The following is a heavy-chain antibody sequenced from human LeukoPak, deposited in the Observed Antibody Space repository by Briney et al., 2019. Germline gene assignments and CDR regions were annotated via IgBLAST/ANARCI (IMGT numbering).Heavy chain of an antibody. CDR2: INHSGST. CDR1: GGSFSGYY. J-gene: IGHJ4*02. V-gene: IGHV4-34*01. D-gene: IGHD3-3*01. Sequence: PSETLSLTCAVYGGSFSGYYWSWIRQPPGKGLEWIGEINHSGSTNYNPSLKSRVTISVDTSKNQFSLKLSSVTAADTAVYYCARLGITIFGVVIPYYFDYWGQGTLVTVSS. CDR3: ARLGITIFGVVIPYYFDY.